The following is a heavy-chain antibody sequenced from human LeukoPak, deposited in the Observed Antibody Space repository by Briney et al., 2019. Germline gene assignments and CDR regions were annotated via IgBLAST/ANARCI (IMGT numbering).Heavy chain of an antibody. J-gene: IGHJ4*02. CDR3: AHHYDFWSGYIDY. D-gene: IGHD3-3*01. Sequence: PPETLSLTCTVSGGSISSYYWSWIRQPPGKGLEWIGYIYYSGSTNYNPSLKSRVTISVDTSKNQFSLKLSSVTAADTAVYYCAHHYDFWSGYIDYWGQGTLVTVSS. V-gene: IGHV4-59*01. CDR2: IYYSGST. CDR1: GGSISSYY.